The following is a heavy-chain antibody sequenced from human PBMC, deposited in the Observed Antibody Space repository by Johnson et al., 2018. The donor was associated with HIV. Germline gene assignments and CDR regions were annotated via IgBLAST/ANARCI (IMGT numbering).Heavy chain of an antibody. V-gene: IGHV3-30*18. D-gene: IGHD2-21*01. CDR3: AKGLHIVVEGDAFDI. Sequence: VESGGGVVQPGRSLRLSCAASGFTFSSMHWDRQAPGKGLEWVAVISHDGSHKYYADSVKGRFSISRDISKNMLYLQMNSLRAEDTAVYYCAKGLHIVVEGDAFDIWGQGTMVTVSS. CDR2: ISHDGSHK. J-gene: IGHJ3*02. CDR1: GFTFSS.